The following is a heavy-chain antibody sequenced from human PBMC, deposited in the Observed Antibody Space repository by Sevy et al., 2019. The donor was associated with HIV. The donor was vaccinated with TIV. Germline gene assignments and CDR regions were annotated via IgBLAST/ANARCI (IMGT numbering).Heavy chain of an antibody. J-gene: IGHJ5*02. CDR1: GFTFSSYA. V-gene: IGHV3-30-3*01. CDR3: ARGAGYGLNWFDP. CDR2: ISYDGSNK. D-gene: IGHD5-18*01. Sequence: GGSLRLSCAASGFTFSSYAMHWVRQAPGKGLEWVAVISYDGSNKYYADSVKGRFTISRDNFKNTLYLQMNSLRAEDTAVYYCARGAGYGLNWFDPWGQGTLVTVSS.